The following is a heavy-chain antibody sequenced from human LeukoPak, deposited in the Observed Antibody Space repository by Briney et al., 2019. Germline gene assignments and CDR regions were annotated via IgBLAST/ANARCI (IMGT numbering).Heavy chain of an antibody. D-gene: IGHD6-19*01. Sequence: GASVKVSCKASGYTFTSYAMNWVRQAPGQGLEWMGIINPSSDKTNYAQKFQGRVTMTRDISTSTVYMELNSLRFEDTAVYYCARDLRTIAVTGIGVFDVWGQGTKVTVSS. J-gene: IGHJ3*01. CDR3: ARDLRTIAVTGIGVFDV. CDR2: INPSSDKT. V-gene: IGHV1-46*01. CDR1: GYTFTSYA.